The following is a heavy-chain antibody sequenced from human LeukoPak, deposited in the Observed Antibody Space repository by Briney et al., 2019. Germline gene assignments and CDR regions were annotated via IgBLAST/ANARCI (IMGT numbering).Heavy chain of an antibody. J-gene: IGHJ4*02. D-gene: IGHD3-3*01. V-gene: IGHV3-11*04. Sequence: GGSLRLSCAASGFTFSDYYMSWIRQAPGKGLEWVSYISSSDSPRFYADSVKGRFTISRDNAKRSLFLQMNSLRAEDTAVYYWSKEGRVVMLFDYWGQGTLVTVPS. CDR3: SKEGRVVMLFDY. CDR2: ISSSDSPR. CDR1: GFTFSDYY.